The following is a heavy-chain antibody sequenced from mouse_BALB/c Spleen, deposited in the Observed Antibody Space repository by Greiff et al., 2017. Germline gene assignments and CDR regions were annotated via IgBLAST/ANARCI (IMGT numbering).Heavy chain of an antibody. CDR3: TRREYGNYGDYAMDY. J-gene: IGHJ4*01. Sequence: VQLQQSGAELVKPGASVKLSCKASGYTFTSYYMYWVKQRPGQGLEWIGEINPSNGGTNFNEKFKSKAKLTVDKSSSTAYMQLSSLTSEDSAVYYCTRREYGNYGDYAMDYWGQGTSVTVSS. CDR1: GYTFTSYY. V-gene: IGHV1S81*02. D-gene: IGHD2-10*02. CDR2: INPSNGGT.